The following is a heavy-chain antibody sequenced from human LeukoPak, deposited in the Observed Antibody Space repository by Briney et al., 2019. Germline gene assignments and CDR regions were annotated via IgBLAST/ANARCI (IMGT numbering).Heavy chain of an antibody. Sequence: GGSLRLSXAASGFTFSAYWVTWVRQAPGKALEWVANIKQDGSEEFYLESVKGRFTISRDNAENSLHLQMTSLRVEDTAIYYCASGTGWLIDYWGQGTLVTVSS. CDR2: IKQDGSEE. J-gene: IGHJ4*02. V-gene: IGHV3-7*01. CDR1: GFTFSAYW. D-gene: IGHD1-7*01. CDR3: ASGTGWLIDY.